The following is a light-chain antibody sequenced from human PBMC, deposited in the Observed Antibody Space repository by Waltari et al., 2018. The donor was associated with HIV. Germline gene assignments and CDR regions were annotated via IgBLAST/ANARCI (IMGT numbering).Light chain of an antibody. CDR1: QSVSGD. CDR3: QQYHILSPLT. CDR2: DTS. Sequence: EIQLTQSPAALSVSPGERAVLSCRASQSVSGDLAWYQFHPGQAPTLLLYDTSVRATGVSESVRGSGSVTDFTLTISGLQSEDFGIYYCQQYHILSPLTFGGGT. V-gene: IGKV3D-15*01. J-gene: IGKJ4*01.